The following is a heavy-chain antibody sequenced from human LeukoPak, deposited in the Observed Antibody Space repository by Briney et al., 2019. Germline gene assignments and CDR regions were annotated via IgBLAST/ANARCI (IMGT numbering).Heavy chain of an antibody. CDR2: ISGSGDYT. V-gene: IGHV3-23*01. D-gene: IGHD1-26*01. CDR3: AKDVGSYSGSYSDY. Sequence: GGSLRLSCAVFGFTFSSYAMSWVRQAPGKGLEWVSAISGSGDYTNYADSVKGRFTISRDNSKNTLYLQLNSLRAEDTAVYYCAKDVGSYSGSYSDYWGQGTLVTVSS. J-gene: IGHJ4*02. CDR1: GFTFSSYA.